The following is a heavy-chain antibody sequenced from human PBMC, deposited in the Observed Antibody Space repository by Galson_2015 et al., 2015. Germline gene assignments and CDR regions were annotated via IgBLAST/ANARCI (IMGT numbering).Heavy chain of an antibody. J-gene: IGHJ4*02. V-gene: IGHV5-51*01. CDR1: GYSFTSYW. CDR2: IYPGDSDT. Sequence: QSGAEVKKPGESLKISCEGSGYSFTSYWIGWVRQMPGKGLEWMGIIYPGDSDTRYSPSFQGQVTISADKSISTAYLQWSSLKASDTAMYYCARHPPPLDTAIGPIDYWGQGTLVTVSS. CDR3: ARHPPPLDTAIGPIDY. D-gene: IGHD5-18*01.